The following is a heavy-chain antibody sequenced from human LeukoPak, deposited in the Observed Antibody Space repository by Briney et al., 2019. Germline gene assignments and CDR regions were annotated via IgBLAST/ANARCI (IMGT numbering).Heavy chain of an antibody. J-gene: IGHJ3*02. CDR1: GFTFSSYW. Sequence: GGSLRLSYAASGFTFSSYWMHWVRQAPGKGLVWVSRINSDGSSTSYADSVKGRFTISRDNAKNTLYLQMNSLRAEDTAVYYCAREWPLDAFDIWGQGTMVTVSS. CDR3: AREWPLDAFDI. V-gene: IGHV3-74*01. D-gene: IGHD5-24*01. CDR2: INSDGSST.